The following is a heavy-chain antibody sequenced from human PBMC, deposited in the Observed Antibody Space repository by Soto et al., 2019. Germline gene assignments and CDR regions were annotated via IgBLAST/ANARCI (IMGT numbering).Heavy chain of an antibody. Sequence: QVQLVESGGGVVQPGTSLRVSCVGSGFTFRSYVIHWVRQAPGKGLEWVALTSYDGSDKYYADSVRGRFTISRDNSRNIVDLQMDSLRLEDTALYYCVRWGTTGGLDVWGQGTLVSVSS. D-gene: IGHD3-16*01. CDR1: GFTFRSYV. V-gene: IGHV3-30*19. J-gene: IGHJ1*01. CDR3: VRWGTTGGLDV. CDR2: TSYDGSDK.